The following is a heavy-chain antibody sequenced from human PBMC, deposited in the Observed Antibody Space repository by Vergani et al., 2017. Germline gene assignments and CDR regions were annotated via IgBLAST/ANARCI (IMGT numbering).Heavy chain of an antibody. CDR2: ISSSSSYT. J-gene: IGHJ6*02. CDR1: GFTFSSYA. Sequence: VQLLESGGGLVQPGGSLRLSCAASGFTFSSYAMSWIRQAPGKGLEWVSYISSSSSYTNYADSVKSRFTISRDNAKNSLYLQMNSLRAEDTAVYYCARDGGSYPTLGGMDVWGQGTTVTVSS. CDR3: ARDGGSYPTLGGMDV. D-gene: IGHD1-26*01. V-gene: IGHV3-11*05.